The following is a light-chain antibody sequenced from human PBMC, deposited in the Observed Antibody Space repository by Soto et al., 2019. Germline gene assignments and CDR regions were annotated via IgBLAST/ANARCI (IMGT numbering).Light chain of an antibody. CDR1: SSNIGANYD. V-gene: IGLV1-40*01. CDR3: QSYDSSLSGSI. Sequence: QSVLTQPPSVSGAPGQRVTISCTGSSSNIGANYDVHWYLQLPGTAPKLLIYANINRPSGVPDRFSGSKSGTSASLAITGLQAEDEADYYCQSYDSSLSGSIFGGGTQLTVL. J-gene: IGLJ7*01. CDR2: ANI.